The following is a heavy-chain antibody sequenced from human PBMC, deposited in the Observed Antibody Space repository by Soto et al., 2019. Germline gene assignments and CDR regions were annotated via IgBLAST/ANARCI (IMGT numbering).Heavy chain of an antibody. V-gene: IGHV3-30*18. CDR1: GFTFSSYG. Sequence: PGGSLRLSCAASGFTFSSYGMHWVRQAPGKGLEWVAVISYDGSNKYYADSVKGRFTISRDNSKNTLYLQMNSLRAEDTAVYYCAKVPAAEYHYYYYGMDVWGQGTTVTVSS. CDR2: ISYDGSNK. D-gene: IGHD6-6*01. J-gene: IGHJ6*02. CDR3: AKVPAAEYHYYYYGMDV.